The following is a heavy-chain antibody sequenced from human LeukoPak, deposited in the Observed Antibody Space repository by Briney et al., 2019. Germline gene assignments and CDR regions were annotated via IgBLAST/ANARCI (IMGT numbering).Heavy chain of an antibody. CDR2: INPNSGGT. CDR1: GYTFTGYY. V-gene: IGHV1-2*02. CDR3: ARVGGDYGADLDY. D-gene: IGHD4-17*01. J-gene: IGHJ4*02. Sequence: ASVKVSCKASGYTFTGYYMHWVRQAPGQGLEWMGWINPNSGGTNYAQKFQGRVTMTRDTSISTAYMELSRLRSDDTAVYYCARVGGDYGADLDYWGQGTLVTVSS.